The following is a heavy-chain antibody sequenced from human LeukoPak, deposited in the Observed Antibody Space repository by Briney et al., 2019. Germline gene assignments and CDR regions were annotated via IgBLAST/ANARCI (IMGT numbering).Heavy chain of an antibody. CDR3: ARDTGSGSYYKNAYDY. Sequence: GGSLRLSCAASGFTFSSYSMNWVRQAPGKGLEWVSSISSSSSYIYYADSLKGRFTISRDNAKNSLYLQMNSLRAEDTAVYYCARDTGSGSYYKNAYDYWGQGTLVTVSS. J-gene: IGHJ4*02. CDR1: GFTFSSYS. V-gene: IGHV3-21*01. D-gene: IGHD3-10*01. CDR2: ISSSSSYI.